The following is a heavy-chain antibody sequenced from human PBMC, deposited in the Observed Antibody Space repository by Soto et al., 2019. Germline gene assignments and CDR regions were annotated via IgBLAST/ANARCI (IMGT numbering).Heavy chain of an antibody. CDR3: ASQVAAAGTGWFDP. CDR2: ISSSGSTI. V-gene: IGHV3-11*01. CDR1: GFTFSDYY. D-gene: IGHD6-13*01. J-gene: IGHJ5*02. Sequence: QVQLVESGGGLVKPGGSLRLSCAASGFTFSDYYMSWIRQAPGKGLEWVSYISSSGSTIYYADSVKGRFTISRDNAKNTRYLQMNSLRAEDTAVDYCASQVAAAGTGWFDPWGQGTLVTVSS.